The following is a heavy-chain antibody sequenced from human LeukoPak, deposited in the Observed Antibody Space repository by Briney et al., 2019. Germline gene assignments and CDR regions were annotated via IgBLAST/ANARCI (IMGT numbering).Heavy chain of an antibody. J-gene: IGHJ4*02. CDR3: ARDYPHSSGWYINYFDY. CDR2: INPYSGGT. D-gene: IGHD6-19*01. Sequence: ASVKVSCKASGYSFTDSYMHWVRQAPGQGFEWVGSINPYSGGTNYAQKFQGRVTMTRDTSTSTAYMELSRLRSDDTAVYYCARDYPHSSGWYINYFDYWGQGTLVTVSS. CDR1: GYSFTDSY. V-gene: IGHV1-2*02.